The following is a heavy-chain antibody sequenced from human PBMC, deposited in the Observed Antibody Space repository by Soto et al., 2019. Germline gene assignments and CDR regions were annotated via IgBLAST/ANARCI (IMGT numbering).Heavy chain of an antibody. CDR1: GFTFSSYA. V-gene: IGHV3-23*01. CDR2: ISGSGGST. Sequence: GGSLRLSCAASGFTFSSYAMSWVRQAPGKGLEWVSAISGSGGSTYYADSVKGRFTISRDNSKNTLYLQMNSLRAEDTAVYYCAKIYCSGGSCRRVYFDYWGQGTLVTVSS. J-gene: IGHJ4*02. CDR3: AKIYCSGGSCRRVYFDY. D-gene: IGHD2-15*01.